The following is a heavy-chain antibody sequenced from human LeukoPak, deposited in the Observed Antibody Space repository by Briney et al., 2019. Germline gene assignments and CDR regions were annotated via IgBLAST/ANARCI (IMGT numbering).Heavy chain of an antibody. V-gene: IGHV1-58*02. Sequence: GTSVTVSLKTTAFTFSTSTIQWVRQARGPPLERIGWVLDNENPRNTQKFQGRLTLTRDMSTSTAYMELSGLTSEDTAIYYCAAERYSDGCCWFDPWGQGTLVTVSS. CDR3: AAERYSDGCCWFDP. J-gene: IGHJ5*02. CDR1: AFTFSTST. CDR2: VLDNENP. D-gene: IGHD1-26*01.